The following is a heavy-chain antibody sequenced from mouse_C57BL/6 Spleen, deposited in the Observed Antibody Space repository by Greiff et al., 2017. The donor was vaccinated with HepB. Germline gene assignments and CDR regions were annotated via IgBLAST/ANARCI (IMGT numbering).Heavy chain of an antibody. CDR2: IYPGGGYT. CDR3: ARTITTVQGGYLDY. J-gene: IGHJ2*01. V-gene: IGHV1-63*01. Sequence: QVQLQQSGAELVRPGTSVKMSCKASGYTFTNYWIGWAKQRPGHGLEWIGDIYPGGGYTNYNEKFKGKATLTADKSSSTAYMQFRSLTSEDSAIYYCARTITTVQGGYLDYGGQGTTLTVSS. CDR1: GYTFTNYW. D-gene: IGHD1-1*01.